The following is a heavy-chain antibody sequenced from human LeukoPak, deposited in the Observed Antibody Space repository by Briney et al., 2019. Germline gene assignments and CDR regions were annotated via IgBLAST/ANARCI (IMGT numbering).Heavy chain of an antibody. V-gene: IGHV4-34*01. Sequence: SETLSLTCGVYGGSISGDYWSWIRQPPGKGLEWIGEINHSGSTYYNPSLKNRVTISVDTPKNQFSLKLSSVTAADTAVYHCASLRERSYYARGFDYWGRGTLVTVSS. D-gene: IGHD1-26*01. CDR2: INHSGST. CDR3: ASLRERSYYARGFDY. J-gene: IGHJ4*02. CDR1: GGSISGDY.